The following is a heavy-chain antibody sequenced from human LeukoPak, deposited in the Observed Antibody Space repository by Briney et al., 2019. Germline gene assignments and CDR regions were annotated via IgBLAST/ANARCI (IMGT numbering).Heavy chain of an antibody. Sequence: PGGGLRLSCAASGYTFSTYGMHWVRRGPGKGLVWVSRINEDGSSTSYAESVRGRFTISRDNAKNTLYLQMNSLRAEDTAVYYCTRDTFGARDSWGQGTPVTVSS. J-gene: IGHJ4*02. V-gene: IGHV3-74*01. CDR2: INEDGSST. CDR1: GYTFSTYG. CDR3: TRDTFGARDS. D-gene: IGHD3-10*01.